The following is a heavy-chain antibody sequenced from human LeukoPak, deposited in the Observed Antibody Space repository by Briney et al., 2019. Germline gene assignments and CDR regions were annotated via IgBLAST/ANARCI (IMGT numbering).Heavy chain of an antibody. CDR2: ISGSGGNT. CDR1: GFTFSGYA. J-gene: IGHJ5*02. V-gene: IGHV3-23*01. CDR3: VPSGANWFDP. Sequence: GGSLRLSCAASGFTFSGYAMSWVRQAPGKGLEWVSSISGSGGNTYYADSVKGRFTISRDNSKNTLNLQMNSLRAEDTAVYYCVPSGANWFDPWGQGTLVTVSS. D-gene: IGHD3-10*01.